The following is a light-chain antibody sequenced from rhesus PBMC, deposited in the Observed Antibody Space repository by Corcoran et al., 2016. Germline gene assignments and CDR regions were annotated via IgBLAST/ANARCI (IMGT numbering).Light chain of an antibody. CDR3: QQGNSIPFT. CDR1: SSVSTS. V-gene: IGKV3-42*01. J-gene: IGKJ3*01. Sequence: EIVLTQSPTSMAVSQGERVTISCTASSSVSTSYLHWYQQKPGFPPRLLVYRISSLASGVPARFSGSGSGTSDTLTISSMEAEDAANYYCQQGNSIPFTFGPGTKLDIK. CDR2: RIS.